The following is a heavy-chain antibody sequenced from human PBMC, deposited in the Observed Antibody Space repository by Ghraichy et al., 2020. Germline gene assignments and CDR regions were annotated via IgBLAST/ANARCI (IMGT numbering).Heavy chain of an antibody. CDR3: ARGGYYYYGMDV. V-gene: IGHV4-4*07. CDR2: IYTSGST. CDR1: GGSISSYY. Sequence: GSLRLSCTVSGGSISSYYWSWIRQPAGKGLEWIGRIYTSGSTNYNPSLKSRVTMSVDTSKNQFSLKLSSVTAADTAVYYCARGGYYYYGMDVWGQGTTVTVSS. J-gene: IGHJ6*02.